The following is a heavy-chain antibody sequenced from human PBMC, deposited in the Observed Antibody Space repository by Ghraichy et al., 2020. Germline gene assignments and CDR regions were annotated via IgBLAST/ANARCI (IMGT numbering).Heavy chain of an antibody. D-gene: IGHD3-10*01. J-gene: IGHJ3*02. V-gene: IGHV3-23*01. CDR1: GFRFDQYA. Sequence: GGSLRLSCVASGFRFDQYAMSWVRQAPGKGLEWVSAVGGGGHDTLYADSVKGRFTISRDDSKNTLYLQMSSLRAEDTAIYYCEKDSQGYNGIYDPFDIWGRGAMVTVSS. CDR3: EKDSQGYNGIYDPFDI. CDR2: VGGGGHDT.